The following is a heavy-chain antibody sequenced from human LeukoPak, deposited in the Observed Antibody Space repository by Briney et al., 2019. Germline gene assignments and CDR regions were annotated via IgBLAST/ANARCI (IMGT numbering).Heavy chain of an antibody. CDR1: GFTFSANA. CDR2: IRSSGGST. CDR3: AKVRDGYNAIPDY. J-gene: IGHJ4*02. Sequence: RPGGSLRLSCAASGFTFSANAMGWVRQAPGKGLEWVSGIRSSGGSTYYADSVKGRFTISRDNPRNTLYLQMTSLRAEDTAVYYCAKVRDGYNAIPDYWGQGTLVTVSS. D-gene: IGHD5-24*01. V-gene: IGHV3-23*01.